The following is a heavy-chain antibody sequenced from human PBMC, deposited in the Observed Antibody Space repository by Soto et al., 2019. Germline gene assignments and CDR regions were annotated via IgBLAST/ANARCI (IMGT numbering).Heavy chain of an antibody. J-gene: IGHJ6*02. CDR2: ISSNGGST. D-gene: IGHD4-17*01. CDR1: GFTFSSYA. Sequence: GGSLRLSCSASGFTFSSYAMHWVRQAPGKGLEYVSAISSNGGSTYYADSVKGRFSISRDNSKNTLYLQMSSLRAEDTAVYYCVKDGGYGGNDAYYYYGMDVWGQGTTVTVSS. V-gene: IGHV3-64D*06. CDR3: VKDGGYGGNDAYYYYGMDV.